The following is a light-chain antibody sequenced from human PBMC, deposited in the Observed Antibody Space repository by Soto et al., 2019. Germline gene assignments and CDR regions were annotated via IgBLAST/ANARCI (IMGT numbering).Light chain of an antibody. CDR3: QQYSDSPLT. Sequence: EIVLTPSPGTLSLSPGERATLSCRASQTVMTNYLAWCQHKPGQAPRLLIYGASSRATGIPDRFSGSGSGTDFTLTINRLEPEDFAVYFCQQYSDSPLTFGGGTKVEIK. J-gene: IGKJ4*01. CDR2: GAS. V-gene: IGKV3-20*01. CDR1: QTVMTNY.